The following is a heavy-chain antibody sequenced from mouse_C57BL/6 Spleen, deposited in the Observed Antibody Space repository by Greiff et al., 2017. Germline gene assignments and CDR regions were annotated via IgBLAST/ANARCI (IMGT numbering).Heavy chain of an antibody. CDR2: IDPSDSYT. V-gene: IGHV1-69*01. D-gene: IGHD1-1*01. Sequence: QVQLQQPGAELVMPGASVKLSCKASGYTFTSYWMHWVKQRPGQGLEWIGEIDPSDSYTNYNQKFKGKSTLTVDKSSSTAYMQLSSLTSEDSAVYYCARYGSSTSYWYFDVWGAGTTVTVSS. CDR1: GYTFTSYW. J-gene: IGHJ1*01. CDR3: ARYGSSTSYWYFDV.